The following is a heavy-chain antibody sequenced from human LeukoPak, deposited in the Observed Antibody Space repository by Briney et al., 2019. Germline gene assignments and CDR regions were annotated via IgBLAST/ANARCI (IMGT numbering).Heavy chain of an antibody. Sequence: GASLQISCKGSDSSFTTHWIGWVRQMPGKGLDWMGIIFPGDSDTTYSPSFQGQVTISADKSTSTAYLQWNSLKASDTAIYYCATSESQTRFDYWGQGTLVTVSS. V-gene: IGHV5-51*01. CDR1: DSSFTTHW. J-gene: IGHJ4*02. CDR2: IFPGDSDT. D-gene: IGHD1/OR15-1a*01. CDR3: ATSESQTRFDY.